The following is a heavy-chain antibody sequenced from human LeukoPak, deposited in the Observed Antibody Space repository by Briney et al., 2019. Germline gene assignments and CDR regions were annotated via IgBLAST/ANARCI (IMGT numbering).Heavy chain of an antibody. CDR2: IYSGDSDT. J-gene: IGHJ4*02. Sequence: GESLKISCKGSGYSFTSFWIAWVRQIPGKGLELMGIIYSGDSDTRYSPSFQGQVTISADKSISTAYLQWSSLKASDTAMYYCASDHYYDSSASFGYWGQGTLVTVSS. CDR3: ASDHYYDSSASFGY. V-gene: IGHV5-51*01. D-gene: IGHD3-22*01. CDR1: GYSFTSFW.